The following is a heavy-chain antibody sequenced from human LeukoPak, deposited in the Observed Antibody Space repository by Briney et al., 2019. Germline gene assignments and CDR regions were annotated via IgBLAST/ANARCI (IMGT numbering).Heavy chain of an antibody. J-gene: IGHJ4*02. D-gene: IGHD3-22*01. CDR3: ARAYYYDSSGYYGNNYYFDY. V-gene: IGHV4-30-2*01. CDR1: GGSISSGGYS. CDR2: IYHSGST. Sequence: PSQTLSLTCAVSGGSISSGGYSWSWIRQPPGKGLEWIGYIYHSGSTYYNPSLKSRVTISVDRSKNQFSLKLSSVTAADTAVYYCARAYYYDSSGYYGNNYYFDYWGQGTLVTVSS.